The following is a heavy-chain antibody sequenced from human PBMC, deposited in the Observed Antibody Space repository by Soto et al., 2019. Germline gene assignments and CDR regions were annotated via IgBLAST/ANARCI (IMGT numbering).Heavy chain of an antibody. D-gene: IGHD3-16*01. CDR3: ARDRLRGSYDY. J-gene: IGHJ4*02. CDR2: IYYSGST. V-gene: IGHV4-31*03. Sequence: PWETLSLTCTVSGGSISSGGYYWSWIRQHPGKGLEWIGYIYYSGSTYYNPSLKSRVTISVDTSKNQFSLKLSSVTAADTAVYYCARDRLRGSYDYWGQGTLVTVSS. CDR1: GGSISSGGYY.